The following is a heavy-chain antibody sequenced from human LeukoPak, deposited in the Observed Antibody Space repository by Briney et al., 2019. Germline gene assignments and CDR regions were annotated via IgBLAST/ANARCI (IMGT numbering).Heavy chain of an antibody. Sequence: PGGSLRLSCAASGFTFSSYGMHWVRQAPGKGLEWVAVISYDGSNKYYADSVKGRFTISRDNSKNTLYLQMNSLRAEDTAVYYCARADTVVTPLSFDYWGQGTLVTVSS. J-gene: IGHJ4*02. CDR3: ARADTVVTPLSFDY. D-gene: IGHD4-23*01. V-gene: IGHV3-30*03. CDR1: GFTFSSYG. CDR2: ISYDGSNK.